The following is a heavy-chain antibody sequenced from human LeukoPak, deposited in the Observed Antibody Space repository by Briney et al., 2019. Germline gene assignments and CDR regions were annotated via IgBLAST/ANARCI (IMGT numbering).Heavy chain of an antibody. CDR3: ARGTLSSGYDFDY. CDR2: INPNSGGT. J-gene: IGHJ4*02. D-gene: IGHD3-22*01. CDR1: GYTFTGYY. V-gene: IGHV1-2*06. Sequence: ASVKVSCKASGYTFTGYYMHWVRQAPGQGLEWMGRINPNSGGTNYAQKFQGRVTMTRDTSISTAYMELSRLRSDDTAVYYCARGTLSSGYDFDYWGQGTLVTVSS.